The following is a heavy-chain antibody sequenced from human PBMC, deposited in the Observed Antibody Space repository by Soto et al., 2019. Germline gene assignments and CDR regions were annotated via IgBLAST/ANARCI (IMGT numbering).Heavy chain of an antibody. D-gene: IGHD6-13*01. Sequence: GGSLRLSCISSGFTFRTYTMNWVRQAPGKGLEWVSGIRGFSPYTFYADSVRGRFTVSRDNAKNSLYLQMNSLRVEDTALYYCARDRAAGGYWGQGTLVTVSS. CDR3: ARDRAAGGY. CDR2: IRGFSPYT. J-gene: IGHJ4*02. CDR1: GFTFRTYT. V-gene: IGHV3-21*01.